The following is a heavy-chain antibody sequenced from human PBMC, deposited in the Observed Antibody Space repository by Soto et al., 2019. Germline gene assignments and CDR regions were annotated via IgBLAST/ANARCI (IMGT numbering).Heavy chain of an antibody. CDR1: GFSLSTSGVG. CDR2: IYWNDDK. J-gene: IGHJ6*02. Sequence: SGPTLVNPTQTLTLTCTFSGFSLSTSGVGVGWIRQPPGKALEWLALIYWNDDKRYSPSLKSRLTITKDTSKNQVVLTMTNMDPVDTATYYCAHTFHSFYYYYYGMDVWGQGTTVTVS. CDR3: AHTFHSFYYYYYGMDV. D-gene: IGHD5-18*01. V-gene: IGHV2-5*01.